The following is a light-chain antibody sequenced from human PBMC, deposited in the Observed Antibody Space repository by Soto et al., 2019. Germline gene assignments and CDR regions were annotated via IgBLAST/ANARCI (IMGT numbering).Light chain of an antibody. CDR3: QQSSSHPLT. CDR1: ETVRNNY. CDR2: AAS. Sequence: ECVLTPSRGTLSVSPVERATLSCRASETVRNNYLAWYQQTPGPAPRLLIYAASSRATGIPDSFSGGGSGTDFPLTISRLEPEDFAVYYCQQSSSHPLTFGGGTKVDIK. J-gene: IGKJ4*01. V-gene: IGKV3-20*01.